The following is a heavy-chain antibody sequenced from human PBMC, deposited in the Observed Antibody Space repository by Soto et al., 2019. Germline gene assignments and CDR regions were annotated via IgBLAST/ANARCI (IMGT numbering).Heavy chain of an antibody. Sequence: SETLSLTCAVYGGSFSGYYWSWIRQPPGKGLEWIGEINHSGSTNYNPSLKSRVTISVDTSKNQFSLKLSSVTAADTAVYYCAKRQQLVSGNWFDPWGQGNLVTVS. CDR2: INHSGST. V-gene: IGHV4-34*01. CDR3: AKRQQLVSGNWFDP. D-gene: IGHD6-13*01. J-gene: IGHJ5*02. CDR1: GGSFSGYY.